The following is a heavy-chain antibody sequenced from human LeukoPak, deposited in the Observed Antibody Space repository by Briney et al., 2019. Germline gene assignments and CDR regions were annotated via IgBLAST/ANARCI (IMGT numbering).Heavy chain of an antibody. D-gene: IGHD6-19*01. Sequence: SETLSLTCTVSGGSISSSSYYWGWIRQPPGKGLEWIGSIYYSGSTYYNPSLKSRVTISVDTSKNQFSLKLSSVTAADTAVYYCARQKGYSSGWYFDYWGQGTLVTVSS. J-gene: IGHJ4*02. V-gene: IGHV4-39*01. CDR3: ARQKGYSSGWYFDY. CDR1: GGSISSSSYY. CDR2: IYYSGST.